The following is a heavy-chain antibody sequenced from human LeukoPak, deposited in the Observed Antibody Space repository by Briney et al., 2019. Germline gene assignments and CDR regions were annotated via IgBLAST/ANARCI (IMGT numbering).Heavy chain of an antibody. D-gene: IGHD5-24*01. V-gene: IGHV3-23*01. CDR2: ISESGGTT. CDR1: GFTFSSYA. Sequence: GGSLRLTCAASGFTFSSYAMNWVRQAPGKGLEWVSSISESGGTTDYADSVKGRFTISRDNAKNTLYLQMNSLRAEDTAVYYCARDGYNKYFQHWGQGTLVTVSS. CDR3: ARDGYNKYFQH. J-gene: IGHJ1*01.